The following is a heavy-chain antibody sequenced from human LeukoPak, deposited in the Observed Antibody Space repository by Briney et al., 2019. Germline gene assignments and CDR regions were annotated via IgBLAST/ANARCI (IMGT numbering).Heavy chain of an antibody. Sequence: SETLSLTCAVYGGSLSGYYWSWIRQPPGKGLEWIGDINHSGSTNYNPSLKSRVTISVDTSKNQFSLRQSSVTAADTAVYYCARGAAVAGSYWYFDLWGRGTLVTVSS. CDR2: INHSGST. CDR3: ARGAAVAGSYWYFDL. CDR1: GGSLSGYY. J-gene: IGHJ2*01. V-gene: IGHV4-34*01. D-gene: IGHD6-19*01.